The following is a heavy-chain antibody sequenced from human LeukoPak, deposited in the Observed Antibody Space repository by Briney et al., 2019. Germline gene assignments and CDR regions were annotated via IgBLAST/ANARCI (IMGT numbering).Heavy chain of an antibody. D-gene: IGHD3-3*01. CDR2: IIPIFGTG. V-gene: IGHV1-69*13. J-gene: IGHJ4*02. CDR1: GGTFANYA. Sequence: SVTVSFKASGGTFANYAISWVRQAPGQGLEWMGGIIPIFGTGDSAQKFQGRLTITADESTRTTYMELSSLRSEDTAVYYCAKGHDDFRQFDYWGQGTLITVSS. CDR3: AKGHDDFRQFDY.